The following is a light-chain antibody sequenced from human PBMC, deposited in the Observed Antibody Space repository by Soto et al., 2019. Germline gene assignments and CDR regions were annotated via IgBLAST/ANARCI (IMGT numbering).Light chain of an antibody. CDR3: QHYVSPPIT. Sequence: EIVLTNPACTVSLYQGERATLSCRASQSVSSSFLAWYQQKVGQAPRLLIYGASSRATGIPDRFSGSGSGTDFTLTISRLEPEDFAVYYCQHYVSPPITFGQGTRLEIK. V-gene: IGKV3-20*01. CDR1: QSVSSSF. CDR2: GAS. J-gene: IGKJ5*01.